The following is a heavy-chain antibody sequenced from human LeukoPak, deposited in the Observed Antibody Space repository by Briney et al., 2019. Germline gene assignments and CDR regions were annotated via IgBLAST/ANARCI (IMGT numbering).Heavy chain of an antibody. CDR2: IYPGDSDT. Sequence: GESLKSSCKGSGYSFTSYWIGWVRQMPGKGLEWMGIIYPGDSDTRYSPSFQGQVTISADKSISTAYLQWSSLKASDTAMYYCARRVYGSGSYKPHWFDPWGQGTLVTVSS. J-gene: IGHJ5*02. V-gene: IGHV5-51*01. CDR3: ARRVYGSGSYKPHWFDP. D-gene: IGHD3-10*01. CDR1: GYSFTSYW.